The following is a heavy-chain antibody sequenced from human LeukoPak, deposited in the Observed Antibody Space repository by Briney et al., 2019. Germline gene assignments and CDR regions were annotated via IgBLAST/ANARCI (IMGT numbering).Heavy chain of an antibody. CDR1: GFTFSTYG. J-gene: IGHJ4*02. Sequence: PGGSLRLSCVASGFTFSTYGMHWVRQAPGKGLEWVAVIWYDGSNEYYADSVRGRFTISRDSSKNTLYLQMNSLRAEDTAVYYCARATDYGDYVGEFDYWGQGTLVTVSS. D-gene: IGHD4-17*01. CDR3: ARATDYGDYVGEFDY. V-gene: IGHV3-33*01. CDR2: IWYDGSNE.